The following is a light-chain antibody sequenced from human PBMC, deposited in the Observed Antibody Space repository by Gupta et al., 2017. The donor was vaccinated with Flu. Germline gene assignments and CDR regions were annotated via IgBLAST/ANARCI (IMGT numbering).Light chain of an antibody. V-gene: IGKV4-1*01. CDR2: WAS. Sequence: DIVMTQCPDSLAVSLGERGTINCKSSQSVVYSSNNKNYMTWYQQRPGQAPKLLIYWASTRESGVPDRFSGSGSGTDFTLTISNVQAEDVAMYYCQQYHTTPITFGQGTRLEIK. J-gene: IGKJ5*01. CDR1: QSVVYSSNNKNY. CDR3: QQYHTTPIT.